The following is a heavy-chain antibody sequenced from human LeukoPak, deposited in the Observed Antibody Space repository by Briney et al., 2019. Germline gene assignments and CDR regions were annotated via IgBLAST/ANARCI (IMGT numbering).Heavy chain of an antibody. V-gene: IGHV3-74*01. J-gene: IGHJ4*01. CDR2: MNSGGTTI. CDR1: GFSISGYW. Sequence: GGSLRLSCAASGFSISGYWMHWVRQAAGEGLVWVSRMNSGGTTINYADSVKGRFTISRDNVDNTLHLQMNSLRVEDTAVYYCIREVQVRASASLGLRGQGTLVTVSS. D-gene: IGHD2-21*01. CDR3: IREVQVRASASLGL.